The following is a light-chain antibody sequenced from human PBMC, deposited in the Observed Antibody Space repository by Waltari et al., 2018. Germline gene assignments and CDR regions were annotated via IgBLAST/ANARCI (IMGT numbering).Light chain of an antibody. J-gene: IGLJ1*01. V-gene: IGLV2-14*03. Sequence: QSALTQPASVSGSPGQSITVSCTGTSSAVGGYNFVSWYQQHPGKVPKLIIYDVSNRPSGVSNRFSGSKSGNTASLTISGLQAEDEADYYCSSYTTSSTLVFGTGTEVTVL. CDR2: DVS. CDR3: SSYTTSSTLV. CDR1: SSAVGGYNF.